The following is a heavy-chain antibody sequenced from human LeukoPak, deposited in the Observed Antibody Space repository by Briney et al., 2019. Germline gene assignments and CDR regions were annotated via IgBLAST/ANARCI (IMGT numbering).Heavy chain of an antibody. CDR3: ARDQYSSSPDY. Sequence: SGGSLRLSCAVSGLTFSNYGMHWVRQAPGKGLEWVAVISYDGSNKYYADSVKGRFTISRDNSKNTLYLQMNSLRAEDTAVYYCARDQYSSSPDYWGQGTLVTVSS. J-gene: IGHJ4*02. D-gene: IGHD6-13*01. V-gene: IGHV3-30*19. CDR1: GLTFSNYG. CDR2: ISYDGSNK.